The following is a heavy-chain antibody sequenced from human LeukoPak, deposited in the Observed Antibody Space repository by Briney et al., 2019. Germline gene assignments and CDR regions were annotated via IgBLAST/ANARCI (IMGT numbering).Heavy chain of an antibody. CDR2: ISDTGDST. J-gene: IGHJ4*02. Sequence: GGSLRLSCVASGSGFMFDQYTMHWVRQPPGKGLEWVSTISDTGDSTYYADSVKGRFTISRDNSENTLYLQMNGLRAEDTAIYFCATGAYCDHWGQGTLVTVSS. V-gene: IGHV3-23*01. CDR1: GSGFMFDQYT. CDR3: ATGAYCDH.